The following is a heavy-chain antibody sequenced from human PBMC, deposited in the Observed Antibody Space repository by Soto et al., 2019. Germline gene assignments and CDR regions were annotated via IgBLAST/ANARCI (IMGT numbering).Heavy chain of an antibody. Sequence: GGSLRLSCAASGFTFSSYSMNWVRQAPGKGLEWVSSISSSSSYIYYADSVKGRFTISRDNAKNSLYLQMNSLRAEDTAVYYCARDAGYSYGWGYYYGMDVWGQGTTVTVSS. CDR2: ISSSSSYI. D-gene: IGHD5-18*01. J-gene: IGHJ6*02. CDR1: GFTFSSYS. CDR3: ARDAGYSYGWGYYYGMDV. V-gene: IGHV3-21*01.